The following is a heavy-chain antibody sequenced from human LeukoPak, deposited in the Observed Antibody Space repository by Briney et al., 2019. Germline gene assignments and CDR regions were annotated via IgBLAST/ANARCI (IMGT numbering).Heavy chain of an antibody. CDR2: INCGNANT. CDR1: GYTFTSYA. D-gene: IGHD1-26*01. CDR3: ARGGTFNPYYYMDV. Sequence: GASVKVSCKASGYTFTSYAIHWVRQAPGQRLEWMGWINCGNANTRYSQDFQGRVTITRDTSASTAYMELSSLKSEDMAVYYCARGGTFNPYYYMDVWGKGTTVTVSS. V-gene: IGHV1-3*03. J-gene: IGHJ6*03.